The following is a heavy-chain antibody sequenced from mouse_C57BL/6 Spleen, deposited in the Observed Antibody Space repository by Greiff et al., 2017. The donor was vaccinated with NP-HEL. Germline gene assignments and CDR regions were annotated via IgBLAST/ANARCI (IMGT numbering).Heavy chain of an antibody. D-gene: IGHD2-3*01. Sequence: DVQLVESGGGLVKPGGSLKLSCAASGFTFSDYGIHWVRQAPEKGLEWVAYISSGSSSIYYADTVKGRFTISTDNAKNTLCLQLTSLRCEDTAMYYGARRGDGYYVHFDYWGQGTTLTVSS. V-gene: IGHV5-17*01. CDR1: GFTFSDYG. CDR2: ISSGSSSI. J-gene: IGHJ2*01. CDR3: ARRGDGYYVHFDY.